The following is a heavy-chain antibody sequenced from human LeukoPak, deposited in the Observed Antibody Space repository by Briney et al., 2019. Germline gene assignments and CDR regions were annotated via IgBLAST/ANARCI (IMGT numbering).Heavy chain of an antibody. CDR3: ARDHGDDSSGYYFA. CDR1: GFTFSSYG. Sequence: HPGGSLRLSCAASGFTFSSYGMHWVRQAPGKGLEWVAVIWYDGSNKYYADSVKGRFTISRDNSKNTLYLQMNSLRAEDTAVYYCARDHGDDSSGYYFAWGQGTLVTVSS. V-gene: IGHV3-33*08. CDR2: IWYDGSNK. J-gene: IGHJ5*02. D-gene: IGHD3-22*01.